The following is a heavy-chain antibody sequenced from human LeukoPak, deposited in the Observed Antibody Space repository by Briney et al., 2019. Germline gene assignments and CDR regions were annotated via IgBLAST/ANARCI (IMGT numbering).Heavy chain of an antibody. Sequence: SETLSLTCTVSGGSITSYYWSWIRQPAGKGLEWIGYIYYSGSTNYNPSLKSRVTISVDTSKNEFSLSLTSVTAADTAVYYCARDFSGFCSGDCRPYYFDYWGQGILVTVSS. D-gene: IGHD2-15*01. CDR2: IYYSGST. J-gene: IGHJ4*02. V-gene: IGHV4-59*12. CDR1: GGSITSYY. CDR3: ARDFSGFCSGDCRPYYFDY.